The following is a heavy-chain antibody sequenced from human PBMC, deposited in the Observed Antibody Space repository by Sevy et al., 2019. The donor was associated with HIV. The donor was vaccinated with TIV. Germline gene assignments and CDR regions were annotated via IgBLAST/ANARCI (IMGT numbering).Heavy chain of an antibody. CDR2: IYYSGST. J-gene: IGHJ3*02. CDR1: GGSISSSSYY. CDR3: ARQKLELSAFDI. D-gene: IGHD1-1*01. V-gene: IGHV4-39*01. Sequence: SETLSLTCTVSGGSISSSSYYWGWIRQPPGKGLEWIGSIYYSGSTYYNPSLKSRVTISVDTSKNQFSLKLSSVTAAETAVYYCARQKLELSAFDIWGQGTMVTVSS.